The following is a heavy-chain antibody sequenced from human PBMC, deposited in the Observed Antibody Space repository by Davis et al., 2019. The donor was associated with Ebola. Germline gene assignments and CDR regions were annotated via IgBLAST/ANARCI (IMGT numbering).Heavy chain of an antibody. CDR3: ARIRGTGDRRGEDH. Sequence: PSETLSLTCTVSGGSISSYYWSWIRQPLGKGLEWIGYIYYSGSTNYNPSLQGRVTMSIDTPRDQFALRLHSVTAADTAVYYCARIRGTGDRRGEDHWGQGILVTVSP. D-gene: IGHD7-27*01. CDR1: GGSISSYY. V-gene: IGHV4-59*04. J-gene: IGHJ4*02. CDR2: IYYSGST.